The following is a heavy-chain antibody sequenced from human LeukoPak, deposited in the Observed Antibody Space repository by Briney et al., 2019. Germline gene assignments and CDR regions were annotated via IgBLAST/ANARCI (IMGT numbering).Heavy chain of an antibody. CDR2: ISCCGGST. V-gene: IGHV3-23*01. Sequence: GGSLRLYCAASGFTFSSYAMSWVRQAPGKGLEWVSAISCCGGSTYYAGSVKGRFTISRDNSKNTLYLQMNSLRAEDTAVYYCAKSEGSRDYYDSSSYYYDYWGQGTLVAVSS. J-gene: IGHJ4*02. D-gene: IGHD3-22*01. CDR3: AKSEGSRDYYDSSSYYYDY. CDR1: GFTFSSYA.